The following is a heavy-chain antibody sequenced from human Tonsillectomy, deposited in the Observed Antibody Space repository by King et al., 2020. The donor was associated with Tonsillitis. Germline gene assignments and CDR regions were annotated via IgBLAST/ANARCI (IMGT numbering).Heavy chain of an antibody. CDR1: GGTFSSYA. Sequence: QLVQSGAEVKKAGSSVKVSCKASGGTFSSYAISWVRQAPGQGLEWMGGIIPIFGTANYAQKFQGRVTITADESTSTAYMELSSLRSEDTAVYYCAREEETVTKWYYYYGMDVWGQGTTVTVSS. CDR2: IIPIFGTA. CDR3: AREEETVTKWYYYYGMDV. V-gene: IGHV1-69*01. J-gene: IGHJ6*02. D-gene: IGHD4-17*01.